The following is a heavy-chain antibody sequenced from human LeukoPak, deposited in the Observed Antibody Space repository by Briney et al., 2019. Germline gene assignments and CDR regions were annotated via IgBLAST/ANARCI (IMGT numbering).Heavy chain of an antibody. CDR1: GDSISSNSAA. J-gene: IGHJ6*04. CDR3: ARSEFRGQAHFYYHGRDV. CDR2: TYNRSKLYN. D-gene: IGHD1-14*01. Sequence: SQTLSLTCAISGDSISSNSAAWNWIRQAPARGLEWLGRTYNRSKLYNDYAGSMKSLITINTDTSKSQFYLQLNSVTPEDTAVYYCARSEFRGQAHFYYHGRDVWGKGTTVTVSS. V-gene: IGHV6-1*01.